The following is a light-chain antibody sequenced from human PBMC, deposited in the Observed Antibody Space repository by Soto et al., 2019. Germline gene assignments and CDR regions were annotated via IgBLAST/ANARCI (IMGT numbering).Light chain of an antibody. CDR1: SSNIPYNF. CDR2: DNV. Sequence: QSVLTQPPSVSAAPGQRVTVSCSGSSSNIPYNFFSWYQQPPGMAPRLLIYDNVRRPSDIPDRFSASKSGTSATLDITGLQTGDEALYSCASWDSSLDGFVFGPGTKVT. CDR3: ASWDSSLDGFV. J-gene: IGLJ1*01. V-gene: IGLV1-51*01.